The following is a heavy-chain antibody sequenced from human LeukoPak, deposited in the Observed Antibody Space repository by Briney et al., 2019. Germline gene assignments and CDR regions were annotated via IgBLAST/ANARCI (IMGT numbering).Heavy chain of an antibody. V-gene: IGHV4-39*01. CDR2: IYYSEST. J-gene: IGHJ4*02. CDR3: ARSGNYYDSSGYYYDH. Sequence: SETLSLTCTVSGGSITSSSYYWGWIRQPPGKGLEWIGTIYYSESTYYNPSLKSRVTISVDTSKNQFSLKLSSVTAADTAVYYCARSGNYYDSSGYYYDHWGQGTLVNVSS. D-gene: IGHD3-22*01. CDR1: GGSITSSSYY.